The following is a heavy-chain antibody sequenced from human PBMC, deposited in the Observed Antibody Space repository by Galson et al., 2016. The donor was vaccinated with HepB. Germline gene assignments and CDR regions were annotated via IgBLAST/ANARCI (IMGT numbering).Heavy chain of an antibody. CDR3: ARVLRFLEWLEFDP. CDR2: IKYSGST. D-gene: IGHD3-3*01. CDR1: GGSFSGYY. Sequence: SETLSLTCAVYGGSFSGYYWSWIRQTPGKGLEWIGEIKYSGSTNYNPSLKSRVTISVDTSKNQFSLKLSSVTAADTAVYYCARVLRFLEWLEFDPWGQGTLVTVSS. J-gene: IGHJ5*02. V-gene: IGHV4-34*01.